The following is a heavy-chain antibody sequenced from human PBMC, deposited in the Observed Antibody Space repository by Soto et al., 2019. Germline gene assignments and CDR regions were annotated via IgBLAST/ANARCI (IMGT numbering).Heavy chain of an antibody. CDR3: AREMATPLDY. Sequence: QVQLVESGGGVVQPGRSLRLSCAASGFTFSSYGMHWVRQAPGKGLEWVAVIGYDGSNKYYADSVKGRFTISRDNSKNTLYLQMNSLRAEDTAVYYCAREMATPLDYWGQGTLVTVSS. V-gene: IGHV3-33*08. CDR1: GFTFSSYG. CDR2: IGYDGSNK. D-gene: IGHD5-12*01. J-gene: IGHJ4*02.